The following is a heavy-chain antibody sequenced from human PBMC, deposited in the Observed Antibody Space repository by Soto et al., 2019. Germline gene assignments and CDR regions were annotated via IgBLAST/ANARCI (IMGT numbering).Heavy chain of an antibody. CDR1: GGTFSSYA. V-gene: IGHV1-69*13. CDR3: ARVMTTVTTVDY. D-gene: IGHD4-17*01. CDR2: IIPIFGTA. Sequence: SVKVSCKASGGTFSSYAISWVRQAPGQGLEWMGGIIPIFGTANYAQKFQGRVTITADESTSTAYMELSSLRSEDTAVYYCARVMTTVTTVDYWGQGTLVTVSS. J-gene: IGHJ4*02.